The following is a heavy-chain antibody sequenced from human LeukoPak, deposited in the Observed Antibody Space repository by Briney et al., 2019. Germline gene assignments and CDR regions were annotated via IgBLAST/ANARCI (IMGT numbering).Heavy chain of an antibody. Sequence: GASVKVSCKASGYTFTGYYMHWVRQAPGQGLEWMGWINPNSGGTNYAQKFQGRVTMTRDTSISTAYMELSRLRSDDTAVYYCASDPSVTYGDYFFDYWGQGTLVTVSS. CDR2: INPNSGGT. D-gene: IGHD4-17*01. CDR3: ASDPSVTYGDYFFDY. V-gene: IGHV1-2*02. J-gene: IGHJ4*02. CDR1: GYTFTGYY.